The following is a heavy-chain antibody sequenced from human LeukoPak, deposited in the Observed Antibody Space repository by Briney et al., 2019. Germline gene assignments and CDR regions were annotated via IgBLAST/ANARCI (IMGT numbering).Heavy chain of an antibody. Sequence: SETLSLTCTVSGGSISSYYWSWIRQPPGKGLEWIGYIYYSGSTNYNPSLKSQVTISVDTSKNQFSLKLSSVTAADTAVYYCARDQNYYDSSGYYDYWGQGTLVTVSS. CDR3: ARDQNYYDSSGYYDY. V-gene: IGHV4-59*01. D-gene: IGHD3-22*01. CDR1: GGSISSYY. CDR2: IYYSGST. J-gene: IGHJ4*02.